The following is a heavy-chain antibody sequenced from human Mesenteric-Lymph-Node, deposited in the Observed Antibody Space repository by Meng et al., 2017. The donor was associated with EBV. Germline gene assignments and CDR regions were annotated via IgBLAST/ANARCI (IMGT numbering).Heavy chain of an antibody. Sequence: GQPAAEVKRLGASVKVSLKASGYTFTNYGINWVRQAPGQGIEWMGGISPYNGNTYSAQKFQGRVTMTTDTSTDTAYIELRSLRSDDTAVYSCARDGSGDGYTFDYWGQGTLVTVSS. CDR1: GYTFTNYG. D-gene: IGHD5-24*01. CDR3: ARDGSGDGYTFDY. CDR2: ISPYNGNT. J-gene: IGHJ4*02. V-gene: IGHV1-18*01.